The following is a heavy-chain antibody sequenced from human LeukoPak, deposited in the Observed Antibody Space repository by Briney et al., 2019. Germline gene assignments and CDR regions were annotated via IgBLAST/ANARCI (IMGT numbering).Heavy chain of an antibody. J-gene: IGHJ6*03. CDR1: GGSISSYY. CDR2: IYYSGST. D-gene: IGHD2-15*01. V-gene: IGHV4-59*01. CDR3: ARTALGYCSGGSCYSYYYYYMDV. Sequence: SETLSLTCTVSGGSISSYYWSWIRQPPGKGLEWIGYIYYSGSTNYNPSLKSGVTISVDTSKNQFSLKLSSVTAADTAVYYCARTALGYCSGGSCYSYYYYYMDVWGKGTTVTISS.